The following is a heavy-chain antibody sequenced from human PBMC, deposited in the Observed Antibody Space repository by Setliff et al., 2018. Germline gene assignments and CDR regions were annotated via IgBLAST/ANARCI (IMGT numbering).Heavy chain of an antibody. V-gene: IGHV1-69*05. J-gene: IGHJ6*03. Sequence: ASVKVSCKASGGTFRSYGISWVRQAPGQGLEWMGGTIPSFGSTNYAQKFQDRVTIIMDESTSTAYMELSSLRTEDTAVYYCAREGVDTRSSTDYRYYMDVWGKGTTVTVSS. CDR3: AREGVDTRSSTDYRYYMDV. D-gene: IGHD5-18*01. CDR2: TIPSFGST. CDR1: GGTFRSYG.